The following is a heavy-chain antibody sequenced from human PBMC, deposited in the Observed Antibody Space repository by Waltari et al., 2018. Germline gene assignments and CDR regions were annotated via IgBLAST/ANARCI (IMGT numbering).Heavy chain of an antibody. CDR2: ISGSGGST. V-gene: IGHV3-23*01. Sequence: EVQLLESGGGLVQPGGSLRLSCAASGFTFSSYAMSWVRPAPGKGLEWVSAISGSGGSTYYADSVKGRFTISRDNSKNTLYLQMNSLRAEDTAVYYCDAYYYYGMDVWGQGTTVTVSS. CDR3: DAYYYYGMDV. D-gene: IGHD2-8*01. CDR1: GFTFSSYA. J-gene: IGHJ6*02.